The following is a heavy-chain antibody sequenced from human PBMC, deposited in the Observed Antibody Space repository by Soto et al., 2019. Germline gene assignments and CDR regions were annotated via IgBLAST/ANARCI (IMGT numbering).Heavy chain of an antibody. Sequence: GGSLRLSCAASGFTFSSYSMNWVRQAPGKGLEWVSSISSSSSYIYYADSVKGRFTISRDNAKNSLYLQMNSLRAEDTAVYYCARDLYSSYDIDYWGQGTLVTVSS. V-gene: IGHV3-21*01. CDR2: ISSSSSYI. J-gene: IGHJ4*02. CDR3: ARDLYSSYDIDY. CDR1: GFTFSSYS. D-gene: IGHD5-18*01.